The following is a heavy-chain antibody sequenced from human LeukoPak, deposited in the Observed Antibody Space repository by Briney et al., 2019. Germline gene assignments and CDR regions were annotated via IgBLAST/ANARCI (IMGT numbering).Heavy chain of an antibody. D-gene: IGHD4-17*01. CDR3: ARGSYGDYEY. V-gene: IGHV3-30-3*01. CDR1: GFTFSSYA. Sequence: PGGSLRLSCAASGFTFSSYAMHWVRQAPGKGLEWVAVISYDGSNKYYADSVKGRSTISRDNSKNTLYLQMNSLRAEDTAVYYCARGSYGDYEYWGQGTLVTVSS. J-gene: IGHJ4*02. CDR2: ISYDGSNK.